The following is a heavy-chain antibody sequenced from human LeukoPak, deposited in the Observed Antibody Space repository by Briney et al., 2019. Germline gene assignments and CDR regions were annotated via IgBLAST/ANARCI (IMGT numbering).Heavy chain of an antibody. J-gene: IGHJ3*02. CDR3: ARIEDYRGRAFDI. CDR2: IKQDGSER. V-gene: IGHV3-7*01. CDR1: GFTFSRYW. Sequence: PGGSLRLSCVASGFTFSRYWMMWVRQAPGKGLEWVATIKQDGSERYYGESVEGRFTISRDNAKNYMYLQMHSLRAEDTAVYYCARIEDYRGRAFDIWGQGTMVTVSS. D-gene: IGHD4-11*01.